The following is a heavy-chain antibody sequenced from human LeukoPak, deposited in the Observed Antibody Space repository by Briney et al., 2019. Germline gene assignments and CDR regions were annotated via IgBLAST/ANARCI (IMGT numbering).Heavy chain of an antibody. V-gene: IGHV3-21*01. CDR1: GFPFSSYS. J-gene: IGHJ4*02. D-gene: IGHD3-3*01. CDR2: ISSSSSYI. Sequence: GGSLRLSCAASGFPFSSYSMNWVRQAPGKGLEWVSSISSSSSYIYYADSVKGRFTISRDNAKNSLYLQMNSLRAEDTAVYYCAREDRDFWSGYNAECFDYWGQGTLVTVSS. CDR3: AREDRDFWSGYNAECFDY.